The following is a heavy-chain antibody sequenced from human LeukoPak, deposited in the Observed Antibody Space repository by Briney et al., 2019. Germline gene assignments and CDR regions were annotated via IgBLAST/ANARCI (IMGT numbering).Heavy chain of an antibody. J-gene: IGHJ4*02. CDR1: GGSFSGYY. CDR2: INHSGST. V-gene: IGHV4-34*01. D-gene: IGHD6-19*01. CDR3: ARGDIPVATDY. Sequence: SETLSLTCAVYGGSFSGYYWSWIRQPPGKGLEWIGEINHSGSTNYNPSLKSRVTISVDTSKNQFSLKLSSVTAADTAVYYCARGDIPVATDYWGQRTLVTVSS.